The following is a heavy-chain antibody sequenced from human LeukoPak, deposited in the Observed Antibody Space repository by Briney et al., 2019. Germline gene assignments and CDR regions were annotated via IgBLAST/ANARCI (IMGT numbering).Heavy chain of an antibody. V-gene: IGHV3-66*01. J-gene: IGHJ3*02. CDR3: ARDSVTVNTFDI. CDR2: IYSGGST. CDR1: GFTVSSNY. Sequence: PGGSLRLSCAASGFTVSSNYMSWVRQAPGKGLEGVSVIYSGGSTYYADSVKGRFTISRDNSKNTLYLQMNSLRAEDTAVYYCARDSVTVNTFDIWGQGTMVTVSS. D-gene: IGHD4-17*01.